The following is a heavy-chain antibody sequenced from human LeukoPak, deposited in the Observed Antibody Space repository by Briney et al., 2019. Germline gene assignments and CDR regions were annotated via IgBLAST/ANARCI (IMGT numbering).Heavy chain of an antibody. D-gene: IGHD6-13*01. CDR3: ARVADSSSWYLNWFDP. J-gene: IGHJ5*02. CDR1: GYTFTSYA. Sequence: ASVKVSCKASGYTFTSYAMNWVRQAPGQGLEWMGWINTNTGNPTYAQGFTGRFVFSLDTSVSTAYLQISSLKAEDTAVYYWARVADSSSWYLNWFDPWGQGTLVTVSS. CDR2: INTNTGNP. V-gene: IGHV7-4-1*02.